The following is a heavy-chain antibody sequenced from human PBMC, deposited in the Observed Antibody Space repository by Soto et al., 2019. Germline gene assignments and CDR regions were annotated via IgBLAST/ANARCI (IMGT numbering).Heavy chain of an antibody. D-gene: IGHD3-10*01. CDR2: ISYDGRNK. V-gene: IGHV3-30*03. J-gene: IGHJ4*02. Sequence: QVQLVESGGGVVQPGRSLRLSCAASGFTFSSYGMHWVRQAPGKGLEWVAVISYDGRNKYYADSVKGRFTISRDNSKNTLDLQMNSLRAEDTAVYYCAPWFGAFDYWGQGTLVTVSS. CDR3: APWFGAFDY. CDR1: GFTFSSYG.